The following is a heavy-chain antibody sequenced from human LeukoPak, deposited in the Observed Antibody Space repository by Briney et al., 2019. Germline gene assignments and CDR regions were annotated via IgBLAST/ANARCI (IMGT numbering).Heavy chain of an antibody. J-gene: IGHJ4*02. CDR1: GGSINSGGYS. Sequence: PSETLSLTCAVSGGSINSGGYSWSWIRQPPGKGLEWIGYIYHSGSTYYNPSLKSRVTISVDRSKNQFSLKLSSVTAADTAVYYCARVVTYYYDSSGYIDYWGQGTLVTVSS. CDR3: ARVVTYYYDSSGYIDY. D-gene: IGHD3-22*01. CDR2: IYHSGST. V-gene: IGHV4-30-2*01.